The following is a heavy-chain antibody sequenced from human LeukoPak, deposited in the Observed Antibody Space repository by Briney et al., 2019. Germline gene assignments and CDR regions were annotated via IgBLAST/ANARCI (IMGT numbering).Heavy chain of an antibody. D-gene: IGHD3-22*01. CDR3: ARGADSSGYPFDY. J-gene: IGHJ4*02. Sequence: ASVKVSCKASGGTFSSYAISWVRQAPGQGLEWMGRIIPIFGIANYAQKFQGRVTITADKSTSTAYMELSSLRSEDTAVYYCARGADSSGYPFDYWGQGTLVTVSS. V-gene: IGHV1-69*04. CDR2: IIPIFGIA. CDR1: GGTFSSYA.